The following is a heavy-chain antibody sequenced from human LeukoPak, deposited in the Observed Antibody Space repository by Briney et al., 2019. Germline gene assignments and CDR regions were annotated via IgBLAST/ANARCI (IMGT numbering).Heavy chain of an antibody. CDR2: T. CDR3: ARGYCSSTSCYGRLDY. J-gene: IGHJ4*02. D-gene: IGHD2-2*01. V-gene: IGHV5-51*01. Sequence: TRYSPSFQGQVTISADKSISTAYLQWSSLKASDTAMYYCARGYCSSTSCYGRLDYWGQGTLVTVSS.